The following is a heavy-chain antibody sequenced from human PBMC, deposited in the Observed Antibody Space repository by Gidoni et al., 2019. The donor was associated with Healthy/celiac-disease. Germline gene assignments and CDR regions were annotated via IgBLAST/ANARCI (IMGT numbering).Heavy chain of an antibody. Sequence: QVQLVQSGAEVKKPGASVKGSCKASGYTFTSYYMHWVRQAPGQGLEWMGIINPSGGSTSYAQKFQGRVTMTRDTSTSTVYMELSSLRSEDTAVYYCARDLGVDAGIAAAGPDYWGQGTLVTVSS. CDR2: INPSGGST. CDR1: GYTFTSYY. V-gene: IGHV1-46*03. D-gene: IGHD6-13*01. J-gene: IGHJ4*02. CDR3: ARDLGVDAGIAAAGPDY.